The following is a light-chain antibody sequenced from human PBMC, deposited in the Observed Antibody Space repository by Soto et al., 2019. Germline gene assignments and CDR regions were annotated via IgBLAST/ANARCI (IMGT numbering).Light chain of an antibody. CDR2: GAS. V-gene: IGKV3-15*01. J-gene: IGKJ2*01. CDR1: QSVTTT. Sequence: EIVMTQSPATLSVSPGDRATLSCRASQSVTTTLAWYQQKPGQAPRLLIYGASTRVTGVPVRFSGSGSGTEFTLTISSLQPEDFAVYSCQQYNDWPLYTFGQGPSWRS. CDR3: QQYNDWPLYT.